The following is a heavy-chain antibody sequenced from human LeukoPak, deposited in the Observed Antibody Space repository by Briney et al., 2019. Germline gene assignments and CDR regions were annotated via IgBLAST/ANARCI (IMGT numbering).Heavy chain of an antibody. CDR1: GYTFTSFG. CDR2: ISAYNGNT. CDR3: ASSREQLPGYYYYMDV. D-gene: IGHD6-6*01. V-gene: IGHV1-18*01. Sequence: ASVKVSCKVSGYTFTSFGISWVRQAPGQGPEWMGWISAYNGNTNYAQKLQGRVTMNTDTSTSTAYMELGSLRSDDTAVYYCASSREQLPGYYYYMDVWGKGTTVTVSS. J-gene: IGHJ6*03.